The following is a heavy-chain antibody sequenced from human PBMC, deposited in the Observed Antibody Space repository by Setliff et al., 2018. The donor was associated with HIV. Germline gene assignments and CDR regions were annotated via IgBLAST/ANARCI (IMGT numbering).Heavy chain of an antibody. CDR2: IYTDGTI. J-gene: IGHJ4*02. D-gene: IGHD5-12*01. CDR1: GGSISSGNDY. Sequence: SETLSLTCSVSGGSISSGNDYWGWTRQPAGKGLEWIGHIYTDGTIKYNPSLKSRLTISLDTSNNQFSLKLNSVTAADTAVYYCERGGQSTGYGIEHWGQGTLVTVSS. V-gene: IGHV4-61*09. CDR3: ERGGQSTGYGIEH.